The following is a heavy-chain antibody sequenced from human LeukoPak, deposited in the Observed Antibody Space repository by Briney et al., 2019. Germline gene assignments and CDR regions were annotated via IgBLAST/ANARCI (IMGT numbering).Heavy chain of an antibody. J-gene: IGHJ4*02. CDR2: ISSNGGNT. Sequence: PGGSLRLSCSASGFTFSNFPMHWVRQAPGKGLEYVSAISSNGGNTFYADSVKGRFTISRDNSKDTLCLQVSSLRADDTAVYYCVKAVLYDSGAYYYGDWGQGTLVTVSS. V-gene: IGHV3-64D*09. D-gene: IGHD3-22*01. CDR3: VKAVLYDSGAYYYGD. CDR1: GFTFSNFP.